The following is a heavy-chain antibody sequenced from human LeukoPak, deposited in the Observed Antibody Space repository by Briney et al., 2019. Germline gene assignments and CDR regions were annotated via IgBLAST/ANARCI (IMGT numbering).Heavy chain of an antibody. CDR3: AKDRDDLGYPQTFYK. Sequence: GSLRLSCAASGLSFSSYAMTWVRQAPGKGLEWVSAITGSGGRTYYADSVKGRFTVPRDNSVNTLHLQMNSLRAEDTAVYFCAKDRDDLGYPQTFYKWGQGNNG. V-gene: IGHV3-23*01. CDR2: ITGSGGRT. D-gene: IGHD5-18*01. CDR1: GLSFSSYA. J-gene: IGHJ3*02.